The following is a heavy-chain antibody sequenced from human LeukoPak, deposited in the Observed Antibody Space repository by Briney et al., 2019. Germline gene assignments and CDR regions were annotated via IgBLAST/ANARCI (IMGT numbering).Heavy chain of an antibody. Sequence: GGSLRLSCAASGFTFSDYYMSWIRKAPGKGLEWVSYISSSGSNIYYAESMKGRFTVSRDNGKKSLYLQMNSLRADDTAVYYCARGRKQQLIRPYFDYWGQGTLVTVSS. CDR1: GFTFSDYY. CDR2: ISSSGSNI. V-gene: IGHV3-11*04. D-gene: IGHD6-13*01. J-gene: IGHJ4*02. CDR3: ARGRKQQLIRPYFDY.